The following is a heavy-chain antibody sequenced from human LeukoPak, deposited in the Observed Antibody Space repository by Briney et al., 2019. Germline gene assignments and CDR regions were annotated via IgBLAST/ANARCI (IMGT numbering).Heavy chain of an antibody. CDR3: STSLRGSDCCLDY. Sequence: GGSLRLSCAASGFNVSDAWVSWVRHDPGMGLEWVGRIKSKTDGGTTDYAAPVKGRFSISRDDSSGTLYLIMNSLKIEDTAVYYCSTSLRGSDCCLDYWGQGTLVAVSS. D-gene: IGHD2-21*02. V-gene: IGHV3-15*01. CDR2: IKSKTDGGTT. CDR1: GFNVSDAW. J-gene: IGHJ4*02.